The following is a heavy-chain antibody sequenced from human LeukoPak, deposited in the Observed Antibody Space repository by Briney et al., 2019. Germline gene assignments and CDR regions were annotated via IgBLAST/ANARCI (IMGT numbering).Heavy chain of an antibody. Sequence: SETLSLTCTVSGGSISSYYWSWIRQPAGKGLEWIGRIYTSGSTNYNPSLKSRVIMSVDTSKNQFSLKLSSVTAADTAVYYCARDIAAAAPNWFDPWGQGTLVTVSS. D-gene: IGHD6-13*01. J-gene: IGHJ5*02. V-gene: IGHV4-4*07. CDR2: IYTSGST. CDR3: ARDIAAAAPNWFDP. CDR1: GGSISSYY.